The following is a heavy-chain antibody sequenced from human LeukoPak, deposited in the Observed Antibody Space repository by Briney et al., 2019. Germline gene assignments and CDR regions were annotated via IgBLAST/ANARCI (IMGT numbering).Heavy chain of an antibody. CDR3: ATAGTPRNLRFLEWYHYYYGMDV. Sequence: ASVNVSCKASGYTFTSYDINWVGQATGQGIEWMGWMNPNSGNTGYAQKFQGRVTMTEDTSTDTAYMELSSLRSEDTAVYYCATAGTPRNLRFLEWYHYYYGMDVWGQGTTVTVSS. J-gene: IGHJ6*02. D-gene: IGHD3-3*01. CDR2: MNPNSGNT. V-gene: IGHV1-8*01. CDR1: GYTFTSYD.